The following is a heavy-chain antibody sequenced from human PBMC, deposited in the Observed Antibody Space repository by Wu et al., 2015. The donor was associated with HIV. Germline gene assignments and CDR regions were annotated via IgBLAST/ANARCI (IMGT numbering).Heavy chain of an antibody. CDR2: INPNSGGT. CDR3: ARVVRVVAGDLVFVQGEAFFDY. V-gene: IGHV1-2*02. J-gene: IGHJ4*02. Sequence: QVQLVQSGAEGEEGLGPSVKVSCKASGYTFTGYYMHWVRQAPGQGLEWMGWINPNSGGTNYAQKFQGRVTMTRDTSISTAYMELSRLRSDDTAVYYCARVVRVVAGDLVFVQGEAFFDYWGQGTLVTVSS. CDR1: GYTFTGYY. D-gene: IGHD3-10*01.